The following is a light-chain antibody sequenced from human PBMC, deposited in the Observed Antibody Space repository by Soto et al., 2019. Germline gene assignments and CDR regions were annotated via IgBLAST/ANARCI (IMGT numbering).Light chain of an antibody. CDR1: SSNVGSYY. V-gene: IGLV1-47*01. CDR3: AAWDDRLSGPGVV. J-gene: IGLJ2*01. CDR2: RKN. Sequence: QSVLTQPPSESGTPGQRVTISCSGSSSNVGSYYVYWYQQLPGTAPKLLIYRKNQRPSGVPDRFSGSKSGTSASLAISGLRSEDEADYYVAAWDDRLSGPGVVFGGGTKLTVL.